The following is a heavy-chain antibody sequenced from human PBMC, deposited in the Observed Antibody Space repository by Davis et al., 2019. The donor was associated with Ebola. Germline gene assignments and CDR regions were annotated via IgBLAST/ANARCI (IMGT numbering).Heavy chain of an antibody. CDR2: ISSSGSTI. V-gene: IGHV3-11*01. J-gene: IGHJ4*02. CDR1: GFTFSDYY. Sequence: PGGSLRLSCAASGFTFSDYYMSWIRQAPGKGLEWVSYISSSGSTIYYADSVKGRFTISRDNAKNSLYLQMNSLRVEDTAVYYCAKQGEVTPGQNYFDSWGQGILVTVSS. CDR3: AKQGEVTPGQNYFDS. D-gene: IGHD1-1*01.